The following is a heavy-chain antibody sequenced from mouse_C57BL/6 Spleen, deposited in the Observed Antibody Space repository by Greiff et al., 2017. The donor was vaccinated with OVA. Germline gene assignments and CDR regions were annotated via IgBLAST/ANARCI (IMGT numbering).Heavy chain of an antibody. CDR1: GYAFSSSW. CDR3: ARLGGLRRDVYVDV. V-gene: IGHV1-82*01. J-gene: IGHJ1*03. CDR2: IYPGDGDT. D-gene: IGHD2-4*01. Sequence: VQLQQSGPELVKPGASVKISCKASGYAFSSSWMNWVKQRPGKGLEWIGRIYPGDGDTNYHGKFKGKATLTADTSSSTAYLQLSSLTSEDSAVYVCARLGGLRRDVYVDVWGTGTTVTVSS.